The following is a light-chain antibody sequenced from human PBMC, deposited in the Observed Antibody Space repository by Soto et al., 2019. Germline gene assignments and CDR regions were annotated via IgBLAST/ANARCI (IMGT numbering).Light chain of an antibody. CDR3: CSYAASSTYV. V-gene: IGLV2-23*02. CDR2: DVT. J-gene: IGLJ1*01. CDR1: RSDVGSYNL. Sequence: QSVLTQPASVSGSLGQSITISCTGTRSDVGSYNLVSWYQQHPGKAPKLMIYDVTKRPSGVSDRFSGSRSGNTASLTISGLQAEDESDYYCCSYAASSTYVFGSGTKLTVL.